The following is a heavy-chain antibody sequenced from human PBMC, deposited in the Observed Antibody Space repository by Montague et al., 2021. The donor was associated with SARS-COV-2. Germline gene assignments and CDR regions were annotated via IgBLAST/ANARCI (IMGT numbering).Heavy chain of an antibody. CDR2: IYWDDDK. CDR1: GFSLSTSGVG. CDR3: AHSRITMVRGVINYYGMDV. V-gene: IGHV2-5*02. Sequence: PALVKTTQTLTLTCTFSGFSLSTSGVGVGWIRQPPGKALEWLALIYWDDDKRYSPSLKSRLTITKDTSKNQVVLTMTNMDPVDTATHYCAHSRITMVRGVINYYGMDVWGQGTTVTVSS. D-gene: IGHD3-10*01. J-gene: IGHJ6*02.